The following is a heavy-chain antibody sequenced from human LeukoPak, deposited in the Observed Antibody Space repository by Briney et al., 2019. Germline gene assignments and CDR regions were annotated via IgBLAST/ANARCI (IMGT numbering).Heavy chain of an antibody. V-gene: IGHV1-69*01. D-gene: IGHD6-19*01. CDR2: IIPIFGTA. CDR3: ARAAMGSGYSSGWSTTGYFQH. Sequence: SVKVSFKASVGTFSSYAISWVRQAPGQGLEWMGGIIPIFGTANYAQKFQGRVTITADESTSTAYMELSSLRSEDTAVYYCARAAMGSGYSSGWSTTGYFQHWGQGTLVTVSS. J-gene: IGHJ1*01. CDR1: VGTFSSYA.